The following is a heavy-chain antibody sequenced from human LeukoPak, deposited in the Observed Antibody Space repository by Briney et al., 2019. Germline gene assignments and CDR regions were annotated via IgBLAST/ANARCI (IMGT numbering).Heavy chain of an antibody. CDR3: ATYRQVLLPFES. CDR1: GFTFSTFA. Sequence: WGSLRLSCAASGFTFSTFAMIWVRQPPGKGLEWVSSIFPSGGEIHYADSVRGRFTISRDNSKSTLSLQMNSLRAEDTAIYYCATYRQVLLPFESWGKGTLVTVSS. CDR2: IFPSGGEI. V-gene: IGHV3-23*01. J-gene: IGHJ4*01. D-gene: IGHD2-8*02.